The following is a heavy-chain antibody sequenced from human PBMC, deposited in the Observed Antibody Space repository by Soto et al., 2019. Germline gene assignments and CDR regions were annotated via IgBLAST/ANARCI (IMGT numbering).Heavy chain of an antibody. CDR1: GYTFTGYY. V-gene: IGHV1-2*04. CDR3: ARSAFVDTAMVYYYGMDV. J-gene: IGHJ6*02. D-gene: IGHD5-18*01. CDR2: INPNSGGT. Sequence: GASVKVSCKASGYTFTGYYMHWVRQAPGQGLEWMGWINPNSGGTNYAQKFQGWVTMTRDTSISTAYLELSRLRSDDTAVYYCARSAFVDTAMVYYYGMDVWGQGTTVTVSS.